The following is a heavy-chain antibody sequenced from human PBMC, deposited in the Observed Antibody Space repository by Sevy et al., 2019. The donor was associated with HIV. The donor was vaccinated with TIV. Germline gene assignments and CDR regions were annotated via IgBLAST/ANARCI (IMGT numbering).Heavy chain of an antibody. V-gene: IGHV3-53*01. CDR1: GFIVSSNY. Sequence: GGSLRVSCAVSGFIVSSNYMTWVRQAPGKGLEWVSVIYSGGNTFYADSVRGRFTISRDNSKNTLYLQMNSLRAEDTAVYYCARGMILEGSWYGMDVWGQGTTVTVSS. CDR2: IYSGGNT. D-gene: IGHD3-3*01. CDR3: ARGMILEGSWYGMDV. J-gene: IGHJ6*02.